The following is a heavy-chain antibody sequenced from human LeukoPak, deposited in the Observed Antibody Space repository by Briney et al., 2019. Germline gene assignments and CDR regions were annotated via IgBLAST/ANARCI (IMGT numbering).Heavy chain of an antibody. CDR2: ISYDGSNK. D-gene: IGHD1-14*01. CDR3: ARERTGYYMAV. J-gene: IGHJ6*03. CDR1: GFTFSNYA. Sequence: GGSLRLSCAASGFTFSNYAMHWVRQAPGKGLECVAFISYDGSNKYYVDSVKGRFTISRDDSKNTLYLQMNSLRAEDTAVYYCARERTGYYMAVWGKGTTVTISS. V-gene: IGHV3-30*04.